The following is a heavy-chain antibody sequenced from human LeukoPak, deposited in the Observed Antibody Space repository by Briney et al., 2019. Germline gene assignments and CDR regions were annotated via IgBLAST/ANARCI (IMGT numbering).Heavy chain of an antibody. V-gene: IGHV3-73*01. CDR3: SRRGDYDFDY. J-gene: IGHJ4*02. CDR2: IRTNTHNYAT. Sequence: GGSLKLSCAASGFIFSDSTIHWVRQASGKGLEWLGRIRTNTHNYATAYAASLKGRFTIFRDYSHNMAYLQLNSLKTEDTALYYCSRRGDYDFDYWGQGTLVTVSS. D-gene: IGHD4-17*01. CDR1: GFIFSDST.